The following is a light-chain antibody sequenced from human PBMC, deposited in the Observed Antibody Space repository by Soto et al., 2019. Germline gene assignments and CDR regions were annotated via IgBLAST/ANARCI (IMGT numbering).Light chain of an antibody. J-gene: IGLJ2*01. Sequence: QSALTQPASVSGSPGQSITMSCTGTSSDVGAYNYVSWYQQHPGKAPKLIIYEVRNRPSGVSYRFSGSKSGNTASLTISGLQAEDEADYYCSSYTTSPSLVFGGGTKVTVL. CDR3: SSYTTSPSLV. CDR2: EVR. CDR1: SSDVGAYNY. V-gene: IGLV2-14*01.